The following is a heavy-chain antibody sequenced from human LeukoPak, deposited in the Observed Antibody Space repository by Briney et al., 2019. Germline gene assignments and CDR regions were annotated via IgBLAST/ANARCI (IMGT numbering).Heavy chain of an antibody. V-gene: IGHV4-4*07. D-gene: IGHD2-21*02. CDR3: ARQGVATAIDY. CDR2: IYITGNT. Sequence: SETLSLTCTVSGDSISSYYWSWIRQPAGKGLEWIGRIYITGNTNYNPSLKSRVTMSVDTSKNLFALKLSSVTAADTAVYYCARQGVATAIDYWGQGTLVTVSS. CDR1: GDSISSYY. J-gene: IGHJ4*02.